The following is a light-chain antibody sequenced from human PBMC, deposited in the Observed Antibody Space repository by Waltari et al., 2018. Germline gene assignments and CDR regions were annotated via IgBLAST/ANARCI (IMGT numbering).Light chain of an antibody. CDR1: SSAVGGYNY. V-gene: IGLV2-14*03. CDR3: SSYTSSSTFV. CDR2: DVS. Sequence: QSALTQPASVSGSPGQSTSISCTGTSSAVGGYNYVSWYQQHPGKAPKLMIYDVSQRPLGISNRFSGSKSGNTASLTISGLQAEDEADYYCSSYTSSSTFVFGIGTKVTVL. J-gene: IGLJ1*01.